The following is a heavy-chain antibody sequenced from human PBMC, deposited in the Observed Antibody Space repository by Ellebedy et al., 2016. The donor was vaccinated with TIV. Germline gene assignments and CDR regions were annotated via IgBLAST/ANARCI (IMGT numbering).Heavy chain of an antibody. CDR3: ARDRTERETYYDILTGYHSYYYYGMDV. CDR1: GFTFSSYS. Sequence: GESLKISXAASGFTFSSYSMNWVRQAPGKGLEWVSYISSSSSTIYYADSVKGRFTISRDNAKNSLYLQMNSLRAEDTAVYYCARDRTERETYYDILTGYHSYYYYGMDVWGQGTTVTVSS. D-gene: IGHD3-9*01. V-gene: IGHV3-48*04. J-gene: IGHJ6*02. CDR2: ISSSSSTI.